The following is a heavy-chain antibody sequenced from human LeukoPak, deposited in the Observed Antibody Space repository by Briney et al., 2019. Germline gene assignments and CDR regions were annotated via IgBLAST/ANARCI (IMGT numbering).Heavy chain of an antibody. V-gene: IGHV3-11*01. Sequence: PGGSLRLSCAASGFTFSDYYMSWIRQAPGKGLEWVSYISSSGTTIYYADSVKGRFTISRDNAKNSLYLQMNSLRAEDTAVYYCASANRMTEAVDYWGQGTLVTVSS. CDR2: ISSSGTTI. D-gene: IGHD2-8*01. J-gene: IGHJ4*02. CDR1: GFTFSDYY. CDR3: ASANRMTEAVDY.